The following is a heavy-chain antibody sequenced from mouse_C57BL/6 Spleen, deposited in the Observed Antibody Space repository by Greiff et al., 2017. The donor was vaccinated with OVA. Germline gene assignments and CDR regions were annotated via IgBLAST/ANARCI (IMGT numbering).Heavy chain of an antibody. CDR2: IYPGDGDT. D-gene: IGHD1-1*01. Sequence: QVQLQQSGPELVKPGASVKISCKASGYAFSSSWMNWVKQRPGKGLEWIGRIYPGDGDTNYNGKFKGKATLTADKSSSTAYMQLSSLTSEDSAVYFCASYGSPWYFDVWGKGTTVTVSS. CDR1: GYAFSSSW. CDR3: ASYGSPWYFDV. V-gene: IGHV1-82*01. J-gene: IGHJ1*03.